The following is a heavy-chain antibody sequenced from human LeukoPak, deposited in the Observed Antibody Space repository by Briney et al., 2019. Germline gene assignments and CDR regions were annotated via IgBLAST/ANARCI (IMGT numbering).Heavy chain of an antibody. CDR3: ARDRDFRPGGGVKRPDDY. J-gene: IGHJ4*02. D-gene: IGHD3-16*01. CDR2: ISSSSSTI. Sequence: GGSLRLSCAASGFTFSSYSMNWVRQAPGKGLEWVSYISSSSSTIYYADSVKGRFTISRDNAKNSLYLQMNSLRAEDTAVYYCARDRDFRPGGGVKRPDDYWGQGTLVTVSS. V-gene: IGHV3-48*01. CDR1: GFTFSSYS.